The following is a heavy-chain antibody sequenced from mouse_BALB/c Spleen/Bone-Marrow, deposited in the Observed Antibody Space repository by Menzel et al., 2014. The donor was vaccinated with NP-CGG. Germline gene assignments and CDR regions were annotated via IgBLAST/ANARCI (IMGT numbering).Heavy chain of an antibody. V-gene: IGHV5-9-3*01. CDR2: ISSGGSYT. J-gene: IGHJ4*01. D-gene: IGHD2-10*02. Sequence: EVHLVESGRGLVKPGGSLKLSCAASGFTFSSYAMSWVRQTPEKRPEWVATISSGGSYTYYPDSVKGRFTISRDNAKNTLYLQMSSLRSEDTAMYYCARRGYGNYVGYAMDYWGQGTSVTVSS. CDR3: ARRGYGNYVGYAMDY. CDR1: GFTFSSYA.